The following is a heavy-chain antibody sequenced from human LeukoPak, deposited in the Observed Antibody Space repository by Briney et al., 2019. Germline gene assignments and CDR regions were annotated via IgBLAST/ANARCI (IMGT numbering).Heavy chain of an antibody. J-gene: IGHJ5*02. Sequence: ASVKVSCKASGYTFTSYYMHWVRQAPGQGLEWMGLINPTGGSTGYAQKFQGRVTMTRDMSTSTDYMELSSLRSEDTATYYCARDNSVGDNAWWFDPWGQGTLVTVSS. D-gene: IGHD1-26*01. CDR3: ARDNSVGDNAWWFDP. CDR2: INPTGGST. CDR1: GYTFTSYY. V-gene: IGHV1-46*01.